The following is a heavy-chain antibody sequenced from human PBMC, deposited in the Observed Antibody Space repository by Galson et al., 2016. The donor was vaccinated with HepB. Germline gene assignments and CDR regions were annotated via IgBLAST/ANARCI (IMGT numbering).Heavy chain of an antibody. CDR3: ARTWDSTWYDFDD. Sequence: CAISGDSVSSENAGWTWIRQSPSRGLEWLGKTYYRSKWYSDYAPSVKSRISITADTSKNQFSLPFNSVAPEETAVNYCARTWDSTWYDFDDWGQGTLVTVSS. CDR1: GDSVSSENAG. V-gene: IGHV6-1*01. J-gene: IGHJ4*02. CDR2: TYYRSKWYS. D-gene: IGHD6-13*01.